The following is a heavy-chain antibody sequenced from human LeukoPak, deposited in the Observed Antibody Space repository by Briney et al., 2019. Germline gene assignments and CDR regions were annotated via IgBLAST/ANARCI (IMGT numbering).Heavy chain of an antibody. Sequence: GGSLRLSCVASGFTFSDYWMSWVRQAPGKGLEWVANIKEDGSENYYVDSVRGRFTISRDNAKNSLYLQMNSLRAEDTAMYYCARYDGGVAIDYWGQGTLVTVSS. J-gene: IGHJ4*02. CDR3: ARYDGGVAIDY. CDR2: IKEDGSEN. CDR1: GFTFSDYW. V-gene: IGHV3-7*01. D-gene: IGHD3-16*01.